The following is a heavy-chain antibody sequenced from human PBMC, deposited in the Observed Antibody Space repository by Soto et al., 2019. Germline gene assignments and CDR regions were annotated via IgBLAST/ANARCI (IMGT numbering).Heavy chain of an antibody. Sequence: KHSYTESKSGAVSEGVVIGGNRMSRVRQPPGKGLEWIGEIYFSGTTKFNRSLKSRISMLVDKSKNHFSLTLTSVTAADTAVYYCGRAGGRFYRMDVWCQVTPVTVS. CDR1: EGVVIGGNR. CDR3: GRAGGRFYRMDV. CDR2: IYFSGTT. J-gene: IGHJ6*02. V-gene: IGHV4-4*02.